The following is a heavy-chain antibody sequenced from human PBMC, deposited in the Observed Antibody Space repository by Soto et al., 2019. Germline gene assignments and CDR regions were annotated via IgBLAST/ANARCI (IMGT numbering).Heavy chain of an antibody. D-gene: IGHD1-26*01. Sequence: SETLSLTCTVSGGSISSSNYYWGWIRQPPGKGLEWIGSIYYSGGTYYNPSLKSRVTISVDTSKNQFSLKLSSVTAADTAVYYCAGSSSGSYFDYWGQGTLVT. CDR2: IYYSGGT. CDR3: AGSSSGSYFDY. V-gene: IGHV4-39*01. CDR1: GGSISSSNYY. J-gene: IGHJ4*02.